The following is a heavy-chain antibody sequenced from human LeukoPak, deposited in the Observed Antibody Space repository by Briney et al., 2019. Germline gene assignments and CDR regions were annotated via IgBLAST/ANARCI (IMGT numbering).Heavy chain of an antibody. D-gene: IGHD4-17*01. CDR3: ARDPTVTTGTNDY. V-gene: IGHV4-59*01. J-gene: IGHJ4*02. CDR1: GGSISSYY. CDR2: IYYSGST. Sequence: SETLSLTCTVSGGSISSYYWSWIRQPPGKGLEWIGYIYYSGSTNYNPSLKSRVTISVDTSKNQFSLKLSSVTAADTAVYYCARDPTVTTGTNDYWGQGTLVTVSS.